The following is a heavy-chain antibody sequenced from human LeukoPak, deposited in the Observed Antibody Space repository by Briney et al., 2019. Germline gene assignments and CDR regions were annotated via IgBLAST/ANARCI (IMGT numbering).Heavy chain of an antibody. D-gene: IGHD1-26*01. CDR3: ARVGNHDAFDI. J-gene: IGHJ3*02. V-gene: IGHV3-21*01. Sequence: GSLQLSCAASGFTFSSYSMNWVRQAPGKGLGWVSSISSSSSYIYYADSVKGRFTISRDNAKNSLYLQMNSLRAEDTAVYYCARVGNHDAFDIWGQGTMVTVSS. CDR2: ISSSSSYI. CDR1: GFTFSSYS.